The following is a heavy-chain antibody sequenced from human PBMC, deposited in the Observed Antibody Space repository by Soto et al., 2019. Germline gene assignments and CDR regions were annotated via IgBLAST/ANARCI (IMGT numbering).Heavy chain of an antibody. CDR2: IYHSGST. CDR3: ARVVRYFDWLEVTRRGSRFDP. J-gene: IGHJ5*02. Sequence: SETLSLTCTVSGGSINSGTYYWSWIRQPPGKGLEWIGEIYHSGSTNYNPSLKSRVTISVDTSKNQFSLKLSSVTAADTAVYYCARVVRYFDWLEVTRRGSRFDPWGQGTLVTVSS. CDR1: GGSINSGTYY. V-gene: IGHV4-39*07. D-gene: IGHD3-9*01.